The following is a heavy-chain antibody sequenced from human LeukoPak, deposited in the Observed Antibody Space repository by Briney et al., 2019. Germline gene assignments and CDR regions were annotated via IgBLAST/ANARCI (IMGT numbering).Heavy chain of an antibody. V-gene: IGHV6-1*01. J-gene: IGHJ4*02. CDR1: GDSVSVKGAA. CDR3: ARTGGHFDF. D-gene: IGHD3-10*01. CDR2: TYYRSKWYN. Sequence: SQTLSLTYAISGDSVSVKGAAWHWIRQSPSRGLEWLGRTYYRSKWYNEYAVSVRGRTTINPDPSKNQFSLQLKSVTPEDTAVYYCARTGGHFDFWGEGTLVTVSS.